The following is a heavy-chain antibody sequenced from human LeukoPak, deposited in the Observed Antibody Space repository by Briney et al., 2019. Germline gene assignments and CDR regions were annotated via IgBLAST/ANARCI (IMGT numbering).Heavy chain of an antibody. V-gene: IGHV4-34*01. Sequence: SETLSLTCAVYGGSFSGYYWSWIRQPPGKGLEWIGEINHSGSTNYNPSLKSRVTISVDTSKNQFSLKLSSVTAADTAVYYCARYDSSGYYSDAFDIWGQGTMVTVSS. J-gene: IGHJ3*02. CDR1: GGSFSGYY. CDR3: ARYDSSGYYSDAFDI. CDR2: INHSGST. D-gene: IGHD3-22*01.